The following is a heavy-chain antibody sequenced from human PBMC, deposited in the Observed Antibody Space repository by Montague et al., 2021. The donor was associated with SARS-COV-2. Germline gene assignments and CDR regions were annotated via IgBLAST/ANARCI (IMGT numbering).Heavy chain of an antibody. D-gene: IGHD3-16*02. V-gene: IGHV3-9*01. CDR1: GFTFDDYA. J-gene: IGHJ4*02. CDR2: INWNSGTI. Sequence: SLRLSCAASGFTFDDYAMHWVRQAPGRGLEWVSGINWNSGTIYYADSVKGRFTISRDNSKNTLYLQMNSLRAEDTAAYYCARDTIMITFGGVTVLDYWGQGTLVTVSS. CDR3: ARDTIMITFGGVTVLDY.